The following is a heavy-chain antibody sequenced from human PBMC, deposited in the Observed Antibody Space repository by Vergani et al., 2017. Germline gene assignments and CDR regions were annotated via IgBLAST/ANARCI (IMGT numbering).Heavy chain of an antibody. J-gene: IGHJ4*02. CDR1: GYTFTSYG. D-gene: IGHD2-2*01. CDR2: ISAYNGNT. Sequence: QVQLVQSGAEVKKPGASVKVSCKASGYTFTSYGISWVRQAPGQGLEWMGWISAYNGNTNYAKKLQGRVTMTTDTSTSTAYMELRSLRSDDTAVYYCARASGYCSSTSCYGWYYFDYWGQGTLVTVSS. CDR3: ARASGYCSSTSCYGWYYFDY. V-gene: IGHV1-18*01.